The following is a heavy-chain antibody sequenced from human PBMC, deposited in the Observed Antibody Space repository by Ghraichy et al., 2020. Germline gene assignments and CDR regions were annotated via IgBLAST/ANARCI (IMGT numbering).Heavy chain of an antibody. CDR2: INHSGST. V-gene: IGHV4-34*01. D-gene: IGHD6-19*01. CDR3: ARAGRGWLVQPFFDY. Sequence: SETLSLTCAVYGGSFSGYYWSWIRQPPGKGLEWIGEINHSGSTNYNPSLKSRVTISVDTSKNQFSLKLSSVTAADTAVYYCARAGRGWLVQPFFDYWGQGTLVTVSS. CDR1: GGSFSGYY. J-gene: IGHJ4*02.